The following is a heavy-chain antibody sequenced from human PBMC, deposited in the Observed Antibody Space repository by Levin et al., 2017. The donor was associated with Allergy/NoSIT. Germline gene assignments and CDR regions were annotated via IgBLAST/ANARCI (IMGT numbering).Heavy chain of an antibody. CDR2: IWFGGGKS. CDR1: GFIFSNYG. D-gene: IGHD1-26*01. V-gene: IGHV3-33*01. Sequence: GGSLRLSCAASGFIFSNYGMNWVRQAPGKGLEWVSVIWFGGGKSDYAESVKGRFTISRDNSKNMLYLQMNNLSVEDTAVYYCATFAGRNAFDLWGQGTMVTVSS. CDR3: ATFAGRNAFDL. J-gene: IGHJ3*01.